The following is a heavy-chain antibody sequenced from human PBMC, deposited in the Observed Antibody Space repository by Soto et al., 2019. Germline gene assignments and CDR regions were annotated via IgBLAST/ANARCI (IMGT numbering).Heavy chain of an antibody. J-gene: IGHJ5*02. CDR3: AADTAHPSCDWFAP. CDR1: GGTFSSYA. V-gene: IGHV1-69*13. Sequence: SVKVSCKASGGTFSSYAISWVRQAPGQGLEWMGGIIPIFGTANYAQKFQGRVTITADESTSTAYMELSSLRSEDTAVYYCAADTAHPSCDWFAPQGKRPLVT. CDR2: IIPIFGTA. D-gene: IGHD2-2*01.